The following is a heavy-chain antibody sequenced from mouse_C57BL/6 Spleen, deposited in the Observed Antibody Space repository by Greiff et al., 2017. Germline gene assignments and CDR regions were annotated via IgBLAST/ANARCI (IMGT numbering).Heavy chain of an antibody. D-gene: IGHD1-1*01. Sequence: VQLQQSGPELVKPGASVKISCKASGYSFTGYYMNWVKQSPEKSLEWIGEINPSTGGTTYNQKFKAKATLTVDKSSITAYMQLKSLTSEDSAVYYCERCYYDGSSCGGVEYWGQGTSVTVSS. CDR3: ERCYYDGSSCGGVEY. CDR2: INPSTGGT. J-gene: IGHJ4*01. CDR1: GYSFTGYY. V-gene: IGHV1-42*01.